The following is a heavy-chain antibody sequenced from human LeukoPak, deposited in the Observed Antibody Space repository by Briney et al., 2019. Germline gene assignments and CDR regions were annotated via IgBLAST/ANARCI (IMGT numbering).Heavy chain of an antibody. CDR3: ARERVRGPGTWTFDY. CDR1: GFTVSSSY. D-gene: IGHD6-13*01. J-gene: IGHJ4*02. V-gene: IGHV3-53*01. CDR2: IYADGTT. Sequence: GGSLRLSCAASGFTVSSSYIRWVRQAPGEGLEWVSVIYADGTTHYADSVRGRFTISRDNSKNTVYLQMNILRAEDTAFYYCARERVRGPGTWTFDYWGQGTLVTVSS.